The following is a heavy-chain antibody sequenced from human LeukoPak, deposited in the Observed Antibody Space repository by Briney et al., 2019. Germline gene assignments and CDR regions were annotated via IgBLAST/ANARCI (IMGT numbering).Heavy chain of an antibody. D-gene: IGHD3-3*01. CDR2: ISSSGSTI. CDR1: GFTFSSYE. Sequence: GGSLRLSCAASGFTFSSYEMNWVRQAPGKGMEWVSYISSSGSTIYYADSVKGRFTISRNNGKNSLYLQMNSLRPEDAAVYYCARGFFDMDVWGKGTTVTVSS. CDR3: ARGFFDMDV. V-gene: IGHV3-48*03. J-gene: IGHJ6*03.